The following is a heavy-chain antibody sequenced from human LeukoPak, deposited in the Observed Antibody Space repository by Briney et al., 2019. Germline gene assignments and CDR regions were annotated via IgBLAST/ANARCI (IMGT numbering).Heavy chain of an antibody. D-gene: IGHD3-22*01. CDR3: ARAGTPASITMIVASGMDV. CDR2: IIPILGIA. J-gene: IGHJ6*02. CDR1: GGTFSSYA. Sequence: SVKVSCKASGGTFSSYAISWVRQAPGQGLEWMGRIIPILGIANYAQKFQGRVTITEDKSTSTAYMELSSLRSEDTAVYYCARAGTPASITMIVASGMDVWGQGTTVTVS. V-gene: IGHV1-69*04.